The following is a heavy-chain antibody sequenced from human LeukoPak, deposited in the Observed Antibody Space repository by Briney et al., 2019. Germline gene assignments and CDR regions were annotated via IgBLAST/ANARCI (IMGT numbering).Heavy chain of an antibody. CDR1: GGSFSGYY. Sequence: SETLSLTCAVYGGSFSGYYWSWIRQPPGKGLEWIWEINHSGSTNYNPSLKSRVTISVDTSKNQFSLKLSSVTAADTAVYYCARLAYCGGDCYSSGYYFDYWGQGTLVTVSS. CDR2: INHSGST. J-gene: IGHJ4*02. D-gene: IGHD2-21*02. V-gene: IGHV4-34*01. CDR3: ARLAYCGGDCYSSGYYFDY.